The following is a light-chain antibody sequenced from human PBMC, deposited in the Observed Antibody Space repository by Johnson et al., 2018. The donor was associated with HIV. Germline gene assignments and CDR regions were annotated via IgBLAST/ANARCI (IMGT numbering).Light chain of an antibody. V-gene: IGLV1-51*01. CDR1: SSNIGNNY. CDR3: GTWDNSLSTGGV. J-gene: IGLJ1*01. Sequence: QSVLTQSPSVSAAPGQKVTISCSGSSSNIGNNYVSWYQQLPGTAPKLLIYDNYKRPSGIPDRFSGSKSGPSATLGITGLQTGDEADYYCGTWDNSLSTGGVFGTGTKVTVL. CDR2: DNY.